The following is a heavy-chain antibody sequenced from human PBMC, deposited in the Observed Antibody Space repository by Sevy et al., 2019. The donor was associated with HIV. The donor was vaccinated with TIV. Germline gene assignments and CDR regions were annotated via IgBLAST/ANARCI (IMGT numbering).Heavy chain of an antibody. D-gene: IGHD3-22*01. J-gene: IGHJ4*02. Sequence: ASVKVSCKVSGYTLTGFSMHWVRQAPGKGLEWMATFDPEDDETIYAQKFQGRVTMTEDTSTDTAYMELSSLRSEDTAVYYCATIKDYYDSSAYPFDYWGQGTLVTVSS. V-gene: IGHV1-24*01. CDR2: FDPEDDET. CDR1: GYTLTGFS. CDR3: ATIKDYYDSSAYPFDY.